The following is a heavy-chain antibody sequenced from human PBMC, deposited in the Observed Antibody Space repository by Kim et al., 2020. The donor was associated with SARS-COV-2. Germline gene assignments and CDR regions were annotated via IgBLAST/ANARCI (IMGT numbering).Heavy chain of an antibody. V-gene: IGHV1-3*01. J-gene: IGHJ4*02. CDR2: INAGNGNT. D-gene: IGHD3-10*01. Sequence: ASVKVSCKASGYTFTSYAMHWVRQAPGQRLEWMGWINAGNGNTKYSQKFQGRVTITRDTSASTAYMELSSLRSEDTAVYYCARVGNTYYYGSGSYYDYWGQGTLVTVSS. CDR1: GYTFTSYA. CDR3: ARVGNTYYYGSGSYYDY.